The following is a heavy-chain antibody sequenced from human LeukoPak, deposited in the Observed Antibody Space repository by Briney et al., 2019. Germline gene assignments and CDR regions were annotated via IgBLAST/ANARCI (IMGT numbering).Heavy chain of an antibody. J-gene: IGHJ4*02. D-gene: IGHD1-26*01. CDR1: GFTFSGYG. CDR3: AKDRAGNIDY. V-gene: IGHV3-30*02. CDR2: IRYDGSNK. Sequence: QSGGSLRLSCAAAGFTFSGYGMHWVRQAPGKGLEWVAFIRYDGSNKYYADSVKGRFTISRDNSKNTLYLQMNSLRAEDTAVYYCAKDRAGNIDYWGQGTLVTVSS.